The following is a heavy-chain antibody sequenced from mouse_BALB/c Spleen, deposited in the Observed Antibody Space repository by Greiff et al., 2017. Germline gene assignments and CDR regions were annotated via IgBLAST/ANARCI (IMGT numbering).Heavy chain of an antibody. CDR2: ISDGGSYT. V-gene: IGHV5-4*02. CDR1: GFTFSDYY. Sequence: EVKLVESGGGLVKPGGSLKLSCAASGFTFSDYYMYWVRQTPEKRLEWVATISDGGSYTYYPDSVKGRFTISRDNAKNNLYLQMSSLKSEDTAMYYCARGDYGSSLYAMDYWGQGTSVTVSS. D-gene: IGHD1-1*01. J-gene: IGHJ4*01. CDR3: ARGDYGSSLYAMDY.